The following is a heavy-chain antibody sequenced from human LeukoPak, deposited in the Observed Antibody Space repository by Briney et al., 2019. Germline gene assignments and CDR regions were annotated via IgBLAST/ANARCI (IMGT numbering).Heavy chain of an antibody. V-gene: IGHV4-59*01. CDR3: ARGGIQLWFDAFDI. J-gene: IGHJ3*02. CDR1: GGSISSYY. Sequence: SGTLSLTCTVSGGSISSYYWSWIRQPPGKGLEWIRYIYYSGSTNYNPSLKSRVTISVDTSKNQFSLKLSSVTAADTAVYYCARGGIQLWFDAFDIWGQGTMVTVSS. D-gene: IGHD5-18*01. CDR2: IYYSGST.